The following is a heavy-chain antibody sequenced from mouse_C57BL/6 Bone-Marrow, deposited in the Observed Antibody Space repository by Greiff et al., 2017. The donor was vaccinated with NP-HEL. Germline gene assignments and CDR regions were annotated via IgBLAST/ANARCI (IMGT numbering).Heavy chain of an antibody. D-gene: IGHD1-1*01. V-gene: IGHV1-19*01. J-gene: IGHJ3*01. CDR3: AILLRYYYGSSYGFAY. CDR1: GYTFTDYY. Sequence: VQLQQSGPVLVKPGASVKMSCKASGYTFTDYYMNWVKQSHGKSLEWIGVINPYNGGTSYNQKFKGKATLTVDKSSSTAYMELNSLTSEDSAVYYCAILLRYYYGSSYGFAYWGQGTLVTVSA. CDR2: INPYNGGT.